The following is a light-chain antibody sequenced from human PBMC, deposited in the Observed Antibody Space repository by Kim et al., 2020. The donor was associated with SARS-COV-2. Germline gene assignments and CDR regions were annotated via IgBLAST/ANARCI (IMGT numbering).Light chain of an antibody. Sequence: SPGERAPLSCRASQSVSSSYLAWYQQKPGQAPRLLIYGASSRATGIPDRFSGSGSGTDFTLTISRLEPEDFAVYYCQQYGSSPWTFGRGTKVDIK. J-gene: IGKJ1*01. CDR3: QQYGSSPWT. CDR2: GAS. CDR1: QSVSSSY. V-gene: IGKV3-20*01.